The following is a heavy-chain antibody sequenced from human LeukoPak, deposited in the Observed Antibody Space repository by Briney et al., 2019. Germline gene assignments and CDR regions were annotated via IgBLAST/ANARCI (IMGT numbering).Heavy chain of an antibody. Sequence: PSETLSLTCTVSGGSISSGDYYWSWIRQPPGTGLEWIGYIYYSGSTYYNPSLKSRVVTSIDRSKNQFSLNLSSVTAADTAVYYCARGPPTPYCSSTSCYSDYWGQGTLVTVSS. CDR1: GGSISSGDYY. CDR2: IYYSGST. V-gene: IGHV4-30-4*01. CDR3: ARGPPTPYCSSTSCYSDY. D-gene: IGHD2-2*02. J-gene: IGHJ4*02.